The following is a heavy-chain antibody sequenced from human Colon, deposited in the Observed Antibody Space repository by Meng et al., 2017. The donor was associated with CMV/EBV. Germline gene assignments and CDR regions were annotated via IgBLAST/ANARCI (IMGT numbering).Heavy chain of an antibody. V-gene: IGHV3-66*02. CDR1: GFSVGNNY. CDR3: ARGAFD. CDR2: IYDVGNI. Sequence: GGSLRLSCAASGFSVGNNYMNWVRPAPGKGLEWVSVIYDVGNIYYADSVKGRFFISRDSSKNMLYLQMNSLRPQDTALYYCARGAFDWGQGTQVTVSS. D-gene: IGHD2/OR15-2a*01. J-gene: IGHJ4*02.